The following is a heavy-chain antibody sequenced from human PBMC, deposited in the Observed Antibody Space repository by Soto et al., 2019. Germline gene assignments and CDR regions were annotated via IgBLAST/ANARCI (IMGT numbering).Heavy chain of an antibody. V-gene: IGHV1-46*01. Sequence: QVQLVQSGAEVKRPGASVKVSCKAPGDTFTSYYLNWVRQAPGQGLEWMGVINPHGGSTKYAQKFQGRITMHRDTSRSTVYMELRRLRSDDTAIYYCARSSGGNFGIIIEGSNWFDPWGQGTLVTVSS. D-gene: IGHD3-3*01. J-gene: IGHJ5*02. CDR2: INPHGGST. CDR3: ARSSGGNFGIIIEGSNWFDP. CDR1: GDTFTSYY.